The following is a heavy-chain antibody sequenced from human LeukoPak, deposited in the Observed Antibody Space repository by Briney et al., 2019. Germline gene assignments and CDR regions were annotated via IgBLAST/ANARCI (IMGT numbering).Heavy chain of an antibody. CDR1: GFTFSSYG. Sequence: GGSLRLSCAASGFTFSSYGVHWVRQAPGKGLEWVAFIRYDGSNKYYADSVKGRFTISRDNSKNTLYLQMDSLRAEDTAVYYCARGPSGYHNTGGQGTLVTVSS. J-gene: IGHJ4*02. CDR2: IRYDGSNK. CDR3: ARGPSGYHNT. V-gene: IGHV3-30*02. D-gene: IGHD5-12*01.